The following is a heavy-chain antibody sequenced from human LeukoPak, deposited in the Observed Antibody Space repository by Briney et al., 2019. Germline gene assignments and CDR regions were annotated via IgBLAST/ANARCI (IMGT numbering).Heavy chain of an antibody. V-gene: IGHV3-33*01. D-gene: IGHD2-15*01. Sequence: PGRSLRLSCAASGFTFGYCGMHWVRQTPDKGLQWVAVIWNDGSNKYYADSVKGRFTISRDNSKNTLSLQMNSLRAEDTAVYYCARDAYCSGGSYYHFDCWGQGTLVTVSS. CDR2: IWNDGSNK. CDR1: GFTFGYCG. CDR3: ARDAYCSGGSYYHFDC. J-gene: IGHJ4*02.